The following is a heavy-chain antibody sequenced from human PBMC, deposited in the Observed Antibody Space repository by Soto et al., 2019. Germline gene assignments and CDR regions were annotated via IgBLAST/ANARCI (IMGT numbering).Heavy chain of an antibody. V-gene: IGHV4-34*01. Sequence: QVQLQQWGAGLLKPSETLSLTCAVYGGSFSGYYWSWIRQPPGKGLEWIGEINHSGSTNYNPSLKSRVTISVDTSKNQFSLKLSSATAADTAVYYCARRRRSRLVIIRGGAQFDYWGQGTLVTVSS. CDR2: INHSGST. CDR3: ARRRRSRLVIIRGGAQFDY. J-gene: IGHJ4*02. D-gene: IGHD3-9*01. CDR1: GGSFSGYY.